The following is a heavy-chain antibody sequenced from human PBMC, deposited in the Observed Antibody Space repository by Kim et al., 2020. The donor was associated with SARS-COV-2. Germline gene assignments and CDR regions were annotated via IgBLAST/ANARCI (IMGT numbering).Heavy chain of an antibody. D-gene: IGHD6-6*01. CDR1: GFTFDDYA. J-gene: IGHJ4*02. CDR2: ISWNSGSI. Sequence: GGSLRLSCAASGFTFDDYAMHWVRQAPGKGLEWVSGISWNSGSIGYADSVKGRFTISRDNAKNSLYLQMNSLRAEDTALYYCAKDTWGIAARPGIYDYWGQGTLVTVSS. V-gene: IGHV3-9*01. CDR3: AKDTWGIAARPGIYDY.